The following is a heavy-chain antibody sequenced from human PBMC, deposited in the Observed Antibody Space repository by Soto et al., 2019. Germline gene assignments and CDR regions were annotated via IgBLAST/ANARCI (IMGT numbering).Heavy chain of an antibody. CDR1: GFSLSTSGVG. CDR2: IYWDYDK. CDR3: AHRPIPMVRGGWYYFDY. V-gene: IGHV2-5*02. D-gene: IGHD3-10*01. Sequence: QITLKESGPTLVKPTQTLTLTCTFSGFSLSTSGVGVGWIRQPPGKALEWLALIYWDYDKRYSPSLKSRLTITKDTSKNQVVLTMTNMDPVDTATYYCAHRPIPMVRGGWYYFDYWGQGTLVTVSS. J-gene: IGHJ4*02.